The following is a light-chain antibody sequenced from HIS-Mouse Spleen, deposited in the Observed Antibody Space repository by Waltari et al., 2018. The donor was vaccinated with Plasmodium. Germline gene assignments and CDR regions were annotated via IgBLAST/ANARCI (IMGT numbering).Light chain of an antibody. CDR1: SLSSYY. Sequence: SSELTQDPAVSVALGQTVRVTRQGDSLSSYYASWYQQKPGHAPVIVIYVKNNRPSGIPDRCSGPSSGNTASLTITGAQAEDEADYYCNSRDSSGNHQVFGGGTKLTVL. CDR2: VKN. V-gene: IGLV3-19*01. CDR3: NSRDSSGNHQV. J-gene: IGLJ3*02.